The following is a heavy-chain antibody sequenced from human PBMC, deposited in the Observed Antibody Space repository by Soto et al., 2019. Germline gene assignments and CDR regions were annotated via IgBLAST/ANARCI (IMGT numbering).Heavy chain of an antibody. J-gene: IGHJ5*02. V-gene: IGHV3-74*01. CDR1: GFTLSSYW. D-gene: IGHD3-10*01. Sequence: LSLTCAASGFTLSSYWMHWVRQAPGKGLMWVSRINSDGSTTSYADSVKGRFTISRDNAKNTLYLQVNSLRADDTAVYYCARDDSYYGSGRFVLWGQGTLVTVSS. CDR3: ARDDSYYGSGRFVL. CDR2: INSDGSTT.